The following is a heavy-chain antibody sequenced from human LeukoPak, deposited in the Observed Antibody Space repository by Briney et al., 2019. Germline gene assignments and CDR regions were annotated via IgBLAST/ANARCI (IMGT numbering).Heavy chain of an antibody. V-gene: IGHV1-46*01. CDR2: INPSGGST. CDR3: ARDPEQYYFDY. CDR1: GYSFTGYY. D-gene: IGHD6-19*01. Sequence: ASVKVSCKASGYSFTGYYIHWVRQAPGQGLEWMGIINPSGGSTRYAQKFQGRVTMTRDTSTSTVYMELSSLRSEDTAVFYCARDPEQYYFDYWGKGTLVTVSS. J-gene: IGHJ4*02.